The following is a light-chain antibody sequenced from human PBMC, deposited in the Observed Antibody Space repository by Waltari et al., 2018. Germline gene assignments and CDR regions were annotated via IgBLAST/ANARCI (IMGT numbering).Light chain of an antibody. CDR2: GAS. J-gene: IGKJ2*01. V-gene: IGKV3-20*01. Sequence: VLTQSTGTLSLSPGESATLSCRASQSLTKRYLSWYQQKPGQAHRLVLYGASSRAAGIPDRFSGSGSGTDFTLTISRLEPEDFAVYYCQQYGSSIMYTFGQGTKLEIK. CDR1: QSLTKRY. CDR3: QQYGSSIMYT.